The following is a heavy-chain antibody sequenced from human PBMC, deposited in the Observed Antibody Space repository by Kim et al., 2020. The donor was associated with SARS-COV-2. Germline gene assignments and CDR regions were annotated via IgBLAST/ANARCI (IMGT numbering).Heavy chain of an antibody. CDR2: IWYDGSNK. Sequence: GSLRLSCAASGFTFSSYGMHWVRQAPGKGLEWVAVIWYDGSNKYYADSVKGRFTISRDNSKNTLYLQMNSLRAEDTAVYHCAKESYYYGSGTRGGFDIWGQGTMVTVSS. CDR3: AKESYYYGSGTRGGFDI. D-gene: IGHD3-10*01. V-gene: IGHV3-33*06. CDR1: GFTFSSYG. J-gene: IGHJ3*02.